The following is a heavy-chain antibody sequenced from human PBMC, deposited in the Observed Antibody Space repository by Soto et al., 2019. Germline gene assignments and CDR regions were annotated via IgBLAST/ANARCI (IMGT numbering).Heavy chain of an antibody. Sequence: PGGSLRLSCAASGFTFISYAMSWVRQAPGKGLEWVSLISGSGGTTYYADSVKGRFTISRHNSENTVFLQMNSLRDEDTAVYYCAKTSYDSSGYFLYYYDHWGQGTLVTVSS. CDR3: AKTSYDSSGYFLYYYDH. D-gene: IGHD3-22*01. J-gene: IGHJ4*02. V-gene: IGHV3-23*01. CDR1: GFTFISYA. CDR2: ISGSGGTT.